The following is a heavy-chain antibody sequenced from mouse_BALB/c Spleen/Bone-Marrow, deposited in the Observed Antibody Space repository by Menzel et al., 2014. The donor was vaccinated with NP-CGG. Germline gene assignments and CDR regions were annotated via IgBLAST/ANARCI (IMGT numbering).Heavy chain of an antibody. V-gene: IGHV14-3*02. CDR1: GFNIKDTY. D-gene: IGHD1-1*01. CDR2: IDPANDNT. Sequence: EVQLQQSGAELVKPGASVKLSCTASGFNIKDTYIHWVKQRPEQGLEWIGRIDPANDNTKYDPKFQGKATITADTSSSTASLQLCSLTSQDTAACYCAIYVFAYYFYYWGQGATLSDSS. J-gene: IGHJ2*01. CDR3: AIYVFAYYFYY.